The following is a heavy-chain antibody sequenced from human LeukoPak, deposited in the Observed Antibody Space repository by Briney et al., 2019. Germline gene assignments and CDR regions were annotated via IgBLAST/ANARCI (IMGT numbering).Heavy chain of an antibody. CDR1: GGSISSYY. Sequence: TETLSLTCTASGGSISSYYWSWIRQPPGKGLEWIGYYYYSGSTNNNPSLKSRVTISVDTSKNQFSLKLSSVTAADTAVYYCARGGYSYGPRYYFDYWGQGTLVAVSS. CDR2: YYYSGST. V-gene: IGHV4-59*01. J-gene: IGHJ4*02. D-gene: IGHD5-18*01. CDR3: ARGGYSYGPRYYFDY.